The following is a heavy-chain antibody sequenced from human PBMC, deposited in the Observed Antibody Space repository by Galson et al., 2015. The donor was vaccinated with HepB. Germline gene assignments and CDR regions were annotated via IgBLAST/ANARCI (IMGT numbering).Heavy chain of an antibody. CDR3: ATVAWVVTSGFDI. J-gene: IGHJ3*02. D-gene: IGHD4-23*01. Sequence: SLRLSCAASGFAFSGYAMHWVRQAPLKGLEWVAYISYDETTKHYADSVKGRFTISRDNSKDTLHLQLNSLRTEDTAVYYCATVAWVVTSGFDIWGQGTMVTVSS. V-gene: IGHV3-30*19. CDR2: ISYDETTK. CDR1: GFAFSGYA.